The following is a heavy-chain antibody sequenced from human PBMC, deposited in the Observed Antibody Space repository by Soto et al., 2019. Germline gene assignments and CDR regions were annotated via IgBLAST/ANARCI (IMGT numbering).Heavy chain of an antibody. CDR3: AREYPAAAMVRGVMEGYFDY. CDR1: GFPFSSYW. J-gene: IGHJ4*02. Sequence: PGGSLRLSCAASGFPFSSYWMSWVRQAPGKGLEWVANIKQDGSEKYYVDSVKGRFTISRDNAKNSLYLQMNSLRAEDTAVYYCAREYPAAAMVRGVMEGYFDYWGQGTLVTVSS. D-gene: IGHD3-10*01. V-gene: IGHV3-7*01. CDR2: IKQDGSEK.